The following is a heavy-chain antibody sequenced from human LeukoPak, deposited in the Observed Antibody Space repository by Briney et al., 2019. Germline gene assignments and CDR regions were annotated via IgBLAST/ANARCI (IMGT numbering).Heavy chain of an antibody. V-gene: IGHV4-59*08. CDR1: GGSINSYY. D-gene: IGHD5-18*01. J-gene: IGHJ6*03. CDR3: ARPRYSYGSLGYYMDV. Sequence: SETLCLTCTVSGGSINSYYLSWIRQPPGKGLEWIGYIYHSGSTYYNPSLKSRVTISVDTSKNQFSLKLSSVTAADTAVYYCARPRYSYGSLGYYMDVWGKGTTVTVSS. CDR2: IYHSGST.